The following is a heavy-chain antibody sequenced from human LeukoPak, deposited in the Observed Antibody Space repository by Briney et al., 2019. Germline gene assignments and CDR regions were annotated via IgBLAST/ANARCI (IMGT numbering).Heavy chain of an antibody. Sequence: PSETLSLTCTVSGGSISSSSYYWGWIRQPPGKGLEWIGSIYYSGSTYYDPSLKSRVTISVDTSKNQFSLKLSSVTAADTAVYYCARRFGIAAVNWFDPWGQGTLVTVSS. CDR3: ARRFGIAAVNWFDP. J-gene: IGHJ5*02. D-gene: IGHD6-13*01. V-gene: IGHV4-39*01. CDR1: GGSISSSSYY. CDR2: IYYSGST.